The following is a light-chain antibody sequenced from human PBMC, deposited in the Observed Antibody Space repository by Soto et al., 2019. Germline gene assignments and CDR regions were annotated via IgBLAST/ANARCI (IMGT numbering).Light chain of an antibody. CDR1: SSDVGYYNY. CDR2: DVR. V-gene: IGLV2-14*03. J-gene: IGLJ1*01. Sequence: QSVLTQPASVSGSPGQSITFSCTGTSSDVGYYNYVSWYQQHPGKAPKLMIYDVRNRPSGVSNRFSGSKSGNTASLTISGLQAEDEADYYCSSYTSSSTYVFGTGTTVTVL. CDR3: SSYTSSSTYV.